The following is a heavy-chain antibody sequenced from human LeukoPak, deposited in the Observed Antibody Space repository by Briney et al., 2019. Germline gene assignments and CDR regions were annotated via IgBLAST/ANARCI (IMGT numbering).Heavy chain of an antibody. J-gene: IGHJ4*02. CDR2: IYNSGST. V-gene: IGHV4-59*01. Sequence: SETLSLTCTVSGVSISIYYWSWVRQPPGKGLEWIGYIYNSGSTIYNPSLKSRATISADTSKNQFSLQLSSVTAADTAVYYCASETGGWSVWGQGTLVTVSS. CDR1: GVSISIYY. D-gene: IGHD6-19*01. CDR3: ASETGGWSV.